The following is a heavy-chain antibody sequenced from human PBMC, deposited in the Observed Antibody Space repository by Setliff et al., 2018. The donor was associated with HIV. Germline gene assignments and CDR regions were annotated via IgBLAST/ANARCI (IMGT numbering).Heavy chain of an antibody. J-gene: IGHJ4*02. CDR2: IYTSGSV. CDR1: GGSISSYY. V-gene: IGHV4-4*09. Sequence: SETLSLTCTVPGGSISSYYWSRIRQPPGKGLEWIGYIYTSGSVNYNPSLNSRVTISVDTSKNQFSLKVNTVTAADTAVYYCARSPRIGVAGEFEYWGQGTLVTVSS. D-gene: IGHD6-19*01. CDR3: ARSPRIGVAGEFEY.